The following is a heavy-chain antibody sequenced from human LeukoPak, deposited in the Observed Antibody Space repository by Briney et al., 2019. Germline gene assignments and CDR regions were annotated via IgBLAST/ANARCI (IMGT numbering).Heavy chain of an antibody. D-gene: IGHD3-22*01. CDR3: ATQYYDSSGFSLDY. V-gene: IGHV4-39*07. CDR1: GGSISSGSYY. CDR2: INHSGST. Sequence: PSQTLSLTCTVSGGSISSGSYYWSWIRQPPGKGLEWIGEINHSGSTNYNPSLKSRVTISVDTSKNQFSLKLSSVTAADTAVYYCATQYYDSSGFSLDYWGQGTLVTVSS. J-gene: IGHJ4*02.